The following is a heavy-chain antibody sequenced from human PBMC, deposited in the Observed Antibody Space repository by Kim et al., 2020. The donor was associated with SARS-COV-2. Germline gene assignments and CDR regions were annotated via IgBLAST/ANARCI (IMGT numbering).Heavy chain of an antibody. V-gene: IGHV5-51*01. J-gene: IGHJ6*02. D-gene: IGHD6-13*01. Sequence: SPAFQGQVTISADKSISTAYLQWSSLKASDTAMYYCARRPAAADRKEMDVWGQGTTVTVSS. CDR3: ARRPAAADRKEMDV.